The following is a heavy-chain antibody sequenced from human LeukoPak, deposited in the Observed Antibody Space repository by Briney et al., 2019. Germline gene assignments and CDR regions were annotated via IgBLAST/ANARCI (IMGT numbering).Heavy chain of an antibody. D-gene: IGHD6-13*01. CDR3: ATGGRASSSWDYYYYGMDV. CDR2: FDPEDGET. V-gene: IGHV1-24*01. CDR1: GYTLTELS. J-gene: IGHJ6*02. Sequence: ASVKVSCKVSGYTLTELSMHWVRQAPGKGLEWMGGFDPEDGETIYAQKFQGRVTMTEDTSTDTAYMELSSLRSEDTAVYYCATGGRASSSWDYYYYGMDVWGQGTTVTVSS.